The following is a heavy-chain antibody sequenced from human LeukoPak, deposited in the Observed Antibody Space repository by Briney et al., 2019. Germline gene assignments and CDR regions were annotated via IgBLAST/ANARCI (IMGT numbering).Heavy chain of an antibody. CDR3: ARGPYQTWIQLWTTEYYFDY. D-gene: IGHD5-18*01. Sequence: GASVKVSCKASGYTFTSYYMHWVRQAPGQGLEWMGWMNPNSGNTGYAQKFQGRVTMTRNTSISTAYMELSSLRSEDTAVYYCARGPYQTWIQLWTTEYYFDYWGQGTLVTVSS. CDR2: MNPNSGNT. V-gene: IGHV1-8*02. CDR1: GYTFTSYY. J-gene: IGHJ4*02.